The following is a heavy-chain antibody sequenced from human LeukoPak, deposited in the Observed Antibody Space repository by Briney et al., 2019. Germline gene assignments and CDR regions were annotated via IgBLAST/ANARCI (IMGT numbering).Heavy chain of an antibody. V-gene: IGHV1-69*01. Sequence: SVKVSFQACGGTYSSYPISWVRQPPGQGLEWMGGIVPIFGTANYAQKFQGRVTISADVSTSTAYMELSSLRTEDTAVYYCARDRVVAAPGNYYYYGMDVWVKGNTVTVSS. J-gene: IGHJ6*04. CDR2: IVPIFGTA. D-gene: IGHD2-15*01. CDR1: GGTYSSYP. CDR3: ARDRVVAAPGNYYYYGMDV.